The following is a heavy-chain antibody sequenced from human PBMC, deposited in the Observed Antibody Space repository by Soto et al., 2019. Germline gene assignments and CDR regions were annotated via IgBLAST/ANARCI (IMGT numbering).Heavy chain of an antibody. J-gene: IGHJ6*02. CDR3: ARSLVGIAAAGYYYYYGMDV. D-gene: IGHD6-13*01. CDR2: MNPNSGNT. Sequence: GASVKVSCKASGYTFTSYDINWVRQATGQGLEWMGWMNPNSGNTGYAQKFQGRVTMTRNTSISTAYMELSSLRSEDTAVYYCARSLVGIAAAGYYYYYGMDVWGQGTTVTVSS. V-gene: IGHV1-8*01. CDR1: GYTFTSYD.